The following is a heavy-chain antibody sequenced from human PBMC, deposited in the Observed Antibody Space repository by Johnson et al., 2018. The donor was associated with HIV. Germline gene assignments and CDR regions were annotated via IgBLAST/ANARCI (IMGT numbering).Heavy chain of an antibody. CDR2: ISFDGNLK. V-gene: IGHV3-30*18. D-gene: IGHD2-21*02. J-gene: IGHJ3*02. CDR3: AKDKAVVTALYDAFDI. CDR1: GLSFSNFG. Sequence: QVQLVESGGGVVQPGKSLTLSCVASGLSFSNFGLHWVRQAPGKGPEWVAVISFDGNLKKYADSVKGRFTISRDNSKNTLYLQMNSLRAEDTAVYYCAKDKAVVTALYDAFDIWGQGTMVTVSS.